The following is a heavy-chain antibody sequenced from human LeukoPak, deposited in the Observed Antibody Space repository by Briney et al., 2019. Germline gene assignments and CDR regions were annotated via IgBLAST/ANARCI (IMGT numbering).Heavy chain of an antibody. CDR2: INGDGRNI. V-gene: IGHV3-74*01. CDR3: AKGVQYYGSGSYPYYFDY. D-gene: IGHD3-10*01. CDR1: GFTFSSYW. J-gene: IGHJ4*02. Sequence: GGSLSLSCVASGFTFSSYWMHWVRQDPRKGLVWVSRINGDGRNINYADSVRGRFTISRDNAKNTLYLQMNSLRAEDTAVYYCAKGVQYYGSGSYPYYFDYWGQGTLVTVSS.